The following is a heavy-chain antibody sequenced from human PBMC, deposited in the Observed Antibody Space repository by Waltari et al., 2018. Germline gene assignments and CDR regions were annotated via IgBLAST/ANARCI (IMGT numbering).Heavy chain of an antibody. J-gene: IGHJ5*02. D-gene: IGHD6-13*01. V-gene: IGHV4-38-2*01. CDR3: ARPYSGSWWKSWFDP. CDR1: GYSISSGYY. CDR2: IYHSGST. Sequence: QVQLQESGPGLVKPSETLSLTCAVSGYSISSGYYWGWIRQPPGKGLEWIGSIYHSGSTYYTPSLKSRVTISVDTSKNQFSLKLSSVTAADTAVYYCARPYSGSWWKSWFDPWGQGTLVTVSS.